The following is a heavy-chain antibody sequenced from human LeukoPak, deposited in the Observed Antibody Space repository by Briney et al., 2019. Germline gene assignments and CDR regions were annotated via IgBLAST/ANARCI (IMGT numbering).Heavy chain of an antibody. CDR2: IIPILGIA. Sequence: ASVKVSCKASGGTFSSYAISWVRQAPGQGLEWMGRIIPILGIANYAQKFQGRVTITAEKSTSTAYMELSSLRSEDTAVYYWAREWDPYCGGDCYSNWFDPWGQGTLVTVSS. J-gene: IGHJ5*02. CDR3: AREWDPYCGGDCYSNWFDP. CDR1: GGTFSSYA. D-gene: IGHD2-21*02. V-gene: IGHV1-69*04.